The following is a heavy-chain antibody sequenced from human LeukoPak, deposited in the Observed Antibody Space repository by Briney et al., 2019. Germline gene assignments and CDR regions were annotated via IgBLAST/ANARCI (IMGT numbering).Heavy chain of an antibody. Sequence: PGGSLRLSCLASGFTFSTYAIHWVRQAPGKGPEYVSAISSNGGSTYYADSVKGRFTISRDNSKNTLYLQMNSLRAEDTAVYYCARDTGYSGYDYGYWGQGTLVTVSS. CDR3: ARDTGYSGYDYGY. CDR1: GFTFSTYA. D-gene: IGHD5-12*01. J-gene: IGHJ4*02. V-gene: IGHV3-64*04. CDR2: ISSNGGST.